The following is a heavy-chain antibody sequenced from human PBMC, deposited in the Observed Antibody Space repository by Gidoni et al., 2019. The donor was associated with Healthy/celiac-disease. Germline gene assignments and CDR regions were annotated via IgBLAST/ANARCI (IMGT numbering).Heavy chain of an antibody. CDR3: ARHLIAARRDYGMDV. J-gene: IGHJ6*02. V-gene: IGHV4-39*01. Sequence: QLQLQESGPGLVKPSETLSLTCTVSGGSISSSSYYWGWIRQPQGKGLEWIGSIHYSGSTYYNPSLKRRVTISVDTSKNQFSLKLSSVTSADTAVYYCARHLIAARRDYGMDVWGQGTTVTVSS. CDR2: IHYSGST. CDR1: GGSISSSSYY. D-gene: IGHD6-6*01.